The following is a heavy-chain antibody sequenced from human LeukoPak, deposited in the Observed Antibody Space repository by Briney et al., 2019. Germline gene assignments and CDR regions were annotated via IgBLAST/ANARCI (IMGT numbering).Heavy chain of an antibody. CDR3: ARVGYTEYYYYYYMDV. CDR2: IYYSGST. V-gene: IGHV4-59*01. Sequence: SETPSLTCTVSGGSISSYYWSWIRQPPGKGLEWIGYIYYSGSTNYNPSLKSRVTISVDTSKNQFSLKLSSVTAADTAVYYCARVGYTEYYYYYYMDVWGKGTTVTVSS. CDR1: GGSISSYY. D-gene: IGHD6-13*01. J-gene: IGHJ6*03.